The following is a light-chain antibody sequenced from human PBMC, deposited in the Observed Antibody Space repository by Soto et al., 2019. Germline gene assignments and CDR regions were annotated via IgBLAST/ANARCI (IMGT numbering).Light chain of an antibody. CDR1: HDISDY. CDR3: QHYDSLALT. V-gene: IGKV1-33*01. J-gene: IGKJ4*01. CDR2: DAS. Sequence: GDRVIITCRASHDISDYLNWYQQEPGKAPKFLIYDASNLETGVPSRFSGSGFGTEFNFTISSLQPEDVATYYCQHYDSLALTFGGGTRVEIK.